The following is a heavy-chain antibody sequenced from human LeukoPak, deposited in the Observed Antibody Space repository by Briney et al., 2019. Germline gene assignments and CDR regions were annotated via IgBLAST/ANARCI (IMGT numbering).Heavy chain of an antibody. CDR2: MNPNSGNT. J-gene: IGHJ4*02. D-gene: IGHD3-3*01. CDR3: ARVYDFWSGYNLD. CDR1: GYTFTSYY. Sequence: ASVKVSCKASGYTFTSYYINWVRQATGQGLEWMGRMNPNSGNTGYAQKFQGRVTMTRNTSISTAYMELSSLRSEDTAVYYCARVYDFWSGYNLDWGQGTLVTVSS. V-gene: IGHV1-8*02.